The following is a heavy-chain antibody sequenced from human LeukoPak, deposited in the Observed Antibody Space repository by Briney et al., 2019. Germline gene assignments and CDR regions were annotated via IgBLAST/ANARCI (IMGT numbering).Heavy chain of an antibody. CDR1: GFSLSTTGMC. D-gene: IGHD3-10*01. J-gene: IGHJ4*02. CDR3: ARILLGRQMGYDY. V-gene: IGHV2-70*11. Sequence: SGPALVKATQTLTLTCSFSGFSLSTTGMCVSWIRQPPGKALEWLARIDWDDDQSHSTSLKARLTISKDTSINQVVLTMTNMDPVDTATYYCARILLGRQMGYDYWGQGTLVTVSS. CDR2: IDWDDDQ.